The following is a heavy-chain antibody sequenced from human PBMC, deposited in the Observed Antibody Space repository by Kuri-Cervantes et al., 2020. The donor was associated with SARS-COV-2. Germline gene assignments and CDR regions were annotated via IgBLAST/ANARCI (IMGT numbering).Heavy chain of an antibody. J-gene: IGHJ6*02. CDR3: ARDGIITISYYYYYGMDV. Sequence: GESLKISCATSGSTFSSYSMNWVRQAPGKGLEWVSYISSSSSTIYYADSVKGRFTISRDNAKNSLYLQMNSLRDEDTAVYYCARDGIITISYYYYYGMDVWGQGTTVTVSS. CDR2: ISSSSSTI. V-gene: IGHV3-48*02. CDR1: GSTFSSYS. D-gene: IGHD3-9*01.